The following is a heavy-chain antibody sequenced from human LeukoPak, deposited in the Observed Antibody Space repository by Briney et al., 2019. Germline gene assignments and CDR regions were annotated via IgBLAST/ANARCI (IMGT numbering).Heavy chain of an antibody. V-gene: IGHV4-39*01. CDR1: GGSISSSSYY. J-gene: IGHJ6*03. Sequence: PSETLSLTCTVSGGSISSSSYYWGWIRQPPGKGLEWIGSIYYSGSTSYNPSLKSRVTISVDTSKNQFSLKLSSVTAADTAVYYCARLPGEVFYYYYMDVWGKGTTVTVSS. CDR2: IYYSGST. D-gene: IGHD7-27*01. CDR3: ARLPGEVFYYYYMDV.